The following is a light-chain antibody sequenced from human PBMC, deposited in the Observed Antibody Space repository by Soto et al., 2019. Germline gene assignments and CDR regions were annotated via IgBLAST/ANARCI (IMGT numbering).Light chain of an antibody. Sequence: QSVLTQPPSVSAAPGQKVTISCSGSSANIGNNYVSWYQRVPGTAPKLLIYENNKRPSGIPDRFSGSKSGTSATLGITGLQTGDEADYYCGTWDSSLSAGEVFGTGTKLTVL. CDR2: ENN. CDR1: SANIGNNY. CDR3: GTWDSSLSAGEV. J-gene: IGLJ1*01. V-gene: IGLV1-51*02.